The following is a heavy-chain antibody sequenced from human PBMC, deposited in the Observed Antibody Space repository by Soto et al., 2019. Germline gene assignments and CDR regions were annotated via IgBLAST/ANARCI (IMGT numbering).Heavy chain of an antibody. CDR1: GYTFTTYD. V-gene: IGHV1-8*01. Sequence: QVQLVQSGPEVKKPGASVKVYCKASGYTFTTYDFNWVRQAPGQGLEWMGWLNPKSGMTGSAQKFQGRVTLTRDSSISTVYMELSSLRSEDTAVYYCARVAGSPDYWGQGTLVTVSS. CDR2: LNPKSGMT. J-gene: IGHJ4*02. D-gene: IGHD1-26*01. CDR3: ARVAGSPDY.